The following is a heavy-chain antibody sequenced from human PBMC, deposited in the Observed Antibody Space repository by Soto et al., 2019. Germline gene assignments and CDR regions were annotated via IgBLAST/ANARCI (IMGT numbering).Heavy chain of an antibody. CDR3: ARCSSGWYGSCAFDI. CDR1: GFTFSSYD. CDR2: IGTAGDT. V-gene: IGHV3-13*01. J-gene: IGHJ3*02. Sequence: GESLKISCAASGFTFSSYDMHWVRQATGKGLEWVSAIGTAGDTYYPGSVKGRFTISRENAKNSLYLQMNSLRAGDTAVYYCARCSSGWYGSCAFDIWGQGTMVTVSS. D-gene: IGHD6-19*01.